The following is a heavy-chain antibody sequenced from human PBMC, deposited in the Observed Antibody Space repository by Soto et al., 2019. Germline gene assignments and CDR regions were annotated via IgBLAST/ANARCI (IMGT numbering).Heavy chain of an antibody. CDR3: ARYNYFDY. D-gene: IGHD1-1*01. CDR2: IDAGNGNT. CDR1: GYTFTNYA. J-gene: IGHJ4*02. Sequence: QVQLMQSGAEVKRPGASMKISCKTSGYTFTNYAIHWVRQAPGQTLEWMGWIDAGNGNTKYSQTFQGRVTFTRDTSANTAYMELSSLRSEDTAVYYCARYNYFDYWGQGTLVTVSS. V-gene: IGHV1-3*01.